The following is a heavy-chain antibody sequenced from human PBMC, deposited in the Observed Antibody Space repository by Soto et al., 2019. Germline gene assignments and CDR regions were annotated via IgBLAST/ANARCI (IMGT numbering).Heavy chain of an antibody. V-gene: IGHV4-59*01. J-gene: IGHJ5*02. CDR2: IYYSGST. CDR3: ARGGYYYDSSGYYAEFDP. D-gene: IGHD3-22*01. CDR1: GGSMSSYY. Sequence: PSETLSLTCTVSGGSMSSYYWSWIRQPPGKGLEWIGYIYYSGSTNYNPSLKSRVTISVDTSKNQFSLKLSSVTAADTAVYYCARGGYYYDSSGYYAEFDPWGQGTLVTVSS.